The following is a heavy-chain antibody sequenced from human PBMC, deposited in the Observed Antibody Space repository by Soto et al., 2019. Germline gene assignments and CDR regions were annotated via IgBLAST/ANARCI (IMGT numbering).Heavy chain of an antibody. J-gene: IGHJ3*01. CDR2: IRGNGDGT. CDR1: GYTFSNYA. D-gene: IGHD3-10*01. Sequence: VQLLESGGGLVPPGGSLRLSCAASGYTFSNYAMSWVRQAPGKGLEWVSTIRGNGDGTYYADSVKGRFAISRDNSKNTLSLQMNSLRVEDTALYYCAAAGAGTFDFWGQGTMVTVSS. CDR3: AAAGAGTFDF. V-gene: IGHV3-23*01.